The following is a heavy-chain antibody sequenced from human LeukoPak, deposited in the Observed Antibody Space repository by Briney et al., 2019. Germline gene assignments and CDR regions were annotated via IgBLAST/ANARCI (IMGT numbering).Heavy chain of an antibody. CDR2: IYSGGST. Sequence: CVSVIYSGGSTYYADSVKGRFIISRDKSKNTLYLQMNGLRPDDTAVYYCAREVGASWVDYWGQGTLVIVSS. V-gene: IGHV3-66*01. CDR3: AREVGASWVDY. J-gene: IGHJ4*02. D-gene: IGHD1-26*01.